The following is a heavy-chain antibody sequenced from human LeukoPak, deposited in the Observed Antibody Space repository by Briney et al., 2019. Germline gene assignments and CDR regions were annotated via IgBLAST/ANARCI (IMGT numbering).Heavy chain of an antibody. Sequence: SVKVSCKASGGTFSSYAISWVRQAPGQGLEWMGRIIPILGIANYAQKFQGRVTMTTDTSTSAAHMELRSLRSDDMAVYYCARDRNNWNFSPRDAFDIWGQGTMVTVSS. J-gene: IGHJ3*02. V-gene: IGHV1-69*04. CDR1: GGTFSSYA. CDR2: IIPILGIA. CDR3: ARDRNNWNFSPRDAFDI. D-gene: IGHD1-1*01.